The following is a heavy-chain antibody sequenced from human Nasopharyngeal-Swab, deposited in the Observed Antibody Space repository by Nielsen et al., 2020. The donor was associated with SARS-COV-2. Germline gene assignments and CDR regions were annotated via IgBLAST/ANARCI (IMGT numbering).Heavy chain of an antibody. CDR2: ISSNGGST. D-gene: IGHD6-19*01. V-gene: IGHV3-64D*06. Sequence: GESLKISCSASGFTFSSHAMHWVRQAPGKGLEYVSAISSNGGSTYYADSVKGRFTISRDNSKNTLYLQMSSLRAEDTAVYYCVKARSGWYEKWGQGTLVTVSS. CDR1: GFTFSSHA. J-gene: IGHJ4*02. CDR3: VKARSGWYEK.